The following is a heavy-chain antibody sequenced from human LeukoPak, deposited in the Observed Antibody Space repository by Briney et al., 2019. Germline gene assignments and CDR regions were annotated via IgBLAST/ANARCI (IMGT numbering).Heavy chain of an antibody. Sequence: GGSLRLSXAASGFTFSNYGMNWVRQAPGKGLEWVAFMRFDGNNQYYADSVKGRFTISRDNSKNTLYLQMNSLSPEDTAVYYCAQGGGYSGWGQGTLVTVSS. CDR3: AQGGGYSG. CDR2: MRFDGNNQ. V-gene: IGHV3-30*02. D-gene: IGHD1-26*01. J-gene: IGHJ4*02. CDR1: GFTFSNYG.